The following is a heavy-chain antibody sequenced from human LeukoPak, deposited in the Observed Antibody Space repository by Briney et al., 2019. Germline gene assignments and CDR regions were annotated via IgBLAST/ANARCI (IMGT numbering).Heavy chain of an antibody. Sequence: GGSLRLSCAASGFTVSSDYMSWVRQAPGKGLEWVSAISGSGVGTYYADSAKGRFTISRDNSWNTLYLQMSSLRAEGTAVHYCAKDQVISGSEGSDIWGQGTMVTVSS. V-gene: IGHV3-23*01. CDR1: GFTVSSDY. CDR3: AKDQVISGSEGSDI. D-gene: IGHD2-21*01. CDR2: ISGSGVGT. J-gene: IGHJ3*02.